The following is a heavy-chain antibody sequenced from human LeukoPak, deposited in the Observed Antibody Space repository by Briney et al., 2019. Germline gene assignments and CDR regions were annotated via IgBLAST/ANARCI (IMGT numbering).Heavy chain of an antibody. Sequence: GGSLRLSCATSGFSFTDYPMNWVRQAPGKGLEWISNIRTTAEGARYAYYADSVKGRVTISRDDGKNTLYLHMNSLRDDDTAVYYCATDQRYAFDYWGQGILVTVSS. CDR1: GFSFTDYP. CDR2: IRTTAEGARYA. J-gene: IGHJ4*02. V-gene: IGHV3-48*02. D-gene: IGHD3-9*01. CDR3: ATDQRYAFDY.